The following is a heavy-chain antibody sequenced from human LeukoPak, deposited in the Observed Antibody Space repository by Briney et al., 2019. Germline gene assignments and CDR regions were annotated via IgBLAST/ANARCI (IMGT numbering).Heavy chain of an antibody. J-gene: IGHJ4*02. V-gene: IGHV3-7*01. CDR1: GFTFSSYW. CDR2: IKQDGSGK. D-gene: IGHD3-22*01. CDR3: ARGYYYDSSGVFDY. Sequence: GGSLRLSCAASGFTFSSYWMSWVRQAPGKGLEWVANIKQDGSGKYYVDSVKGRFTISRDNAKNSLYLQMNSLRAEDTAVYYCARGYYYDSSGVFDYWGQGTLVTVSS.